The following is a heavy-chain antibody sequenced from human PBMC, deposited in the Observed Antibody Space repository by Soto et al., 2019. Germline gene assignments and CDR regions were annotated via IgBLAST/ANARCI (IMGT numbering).Heavy chain of an antibody. CDR3: ARVPTLSRGSGSYYNSVPNGNWFDP. V-gene: IGHV6-1*01. D-gene: IGHD3-10*01. CDR2: TYYRSKWYN. J-gene: IGHJ5*02. Sequence: SQTLSLTCAISGDSVSSTSAAWNWIRQSPSGGLEWLGRTYYRSKWYNDYAVSVKSRITINPDTSRNQFSLQLNSVTPEDSAVYYCARVPTLSRGSGSYYNSVPNGNWFDPWGQGTLVTVSS. CDR1: GDSVSSTSAA.